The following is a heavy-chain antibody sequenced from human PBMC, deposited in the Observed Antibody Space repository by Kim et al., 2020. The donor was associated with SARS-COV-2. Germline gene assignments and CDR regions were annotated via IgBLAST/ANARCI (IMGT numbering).Heavy chain of an antibody. CDR2: IWYDGSNK. J-gene: IGHJ4*02. CDR1: GFTFSSYG. Sequence: GGSLRLSCAASGFTFSSYGMHWVRQAPGKGLEWVAAIWYDGSNKYYADSVKGRFTISRDNSKNTLYLQMNSLRAEDTAVYYCARDLRVGATPADYWGQGT. CDR3: ARDLRVGATPADY. V-gene: IGHV3-33*01. D-gene: IGHD1-26*01.